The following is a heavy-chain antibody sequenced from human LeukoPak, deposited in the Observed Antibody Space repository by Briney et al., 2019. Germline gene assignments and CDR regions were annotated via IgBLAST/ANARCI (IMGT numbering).Heavy chain of an antibody. V-gene: IGHV4-4*07. D-gene: IGHD6-19*01. Sequence: PSQRLSLTCTVSGGSIINHYWSWIRQPAGKGLEWIGRIYSSGSANYSPSLKSRVSMSIDTSNNHLSLNLTSVTAADTALYFCARDVRYASGWSTPESWGQGTLVTVST. CDR1: GGSIINHY. J-gene: IGHJ5*02. CDR2: IYSSGSA. CDR3: ARDVRYASGWSTPES.